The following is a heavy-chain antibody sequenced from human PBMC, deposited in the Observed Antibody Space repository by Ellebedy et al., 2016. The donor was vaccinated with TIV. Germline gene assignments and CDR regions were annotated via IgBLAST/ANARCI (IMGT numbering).Heavy chain of an antibody. D-gene: IGHD3-10*01. J-gene: IGHJ4*02. V-gene: IGHV1-18*01. CDR1: GYSFTNYG. CDR3: ARGGSAAASGTVDY. CDR2: ISGSSGNT. Sequence: AASVKVSCKASGYSFTNYGIVWVRQAPGQGLEWMGWISGSSGNTRYSKKLQGRVTMTTDTSASTAYFSLRRLISYDTAVYYCARGGSAAASGTVDYWGQGTLVTVSS.